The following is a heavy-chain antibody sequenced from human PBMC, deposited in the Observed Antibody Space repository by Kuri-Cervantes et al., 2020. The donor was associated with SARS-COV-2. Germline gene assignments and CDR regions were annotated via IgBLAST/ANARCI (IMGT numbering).Heavy chain of an antibody. V-gene: IGHV3-48*01. D-gene: IGHD1-1*01. CDR1: GFTFSSYS. Sequence: LSLTCAASGFTFSSYSMNWVRQAPGKGLEWVSYISSSSSTIYYADSVKGRFTISRDNSKNTLYLQMNSLRAEDTAVYYCARYGAVERDYYYYYGMDVWGQGTTVTVSS. J-gene: IGHJ6*02. CDR3: ARYGAVERDYYYYYGMDV. CDR2: ISSSSSTI.